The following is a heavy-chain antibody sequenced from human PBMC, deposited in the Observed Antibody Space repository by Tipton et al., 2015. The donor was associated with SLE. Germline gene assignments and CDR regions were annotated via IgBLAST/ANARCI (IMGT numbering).Heavy chain of an antibody. CDR2: IHYNRDT. Sequence: TLSLTCTVSGAPVSSHYWNWIRQTPGKGLEWIGYIHYNRDTNYHPSLKSRVTISVDTSKNQPSLKLTSVTAADTAVYYCARRDCGGDCYYGHWGQGTQVTVSS. CDR1: GAPVSSHY. V-gene: IGHV4-59*02. J-gene: IGHJ4*02. CDR3: ARRDCGGDCYYGH. D-gene: IGHD2-21*01.